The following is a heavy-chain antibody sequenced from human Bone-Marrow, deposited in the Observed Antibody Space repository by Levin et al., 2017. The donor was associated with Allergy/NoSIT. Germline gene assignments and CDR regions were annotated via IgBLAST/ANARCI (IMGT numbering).Heavy chain of an antibody. CDR2: VYHDGST. V-gene: IGHV4-38-2*02. Sequence: PSETLSLTCGVSGYVINSHYYWGWIRQPPGKGLEWIGSVYHDGSTFYNPSLQSRVTISVDTSKNQFSLKLTSVTAADTAVYYCMREPSNSGSPDHWGQGTLVNVSS. D-gene: IGHD1-26*01. CDR1: GYVINSHYY. J-gene: IGHJ4*02. CDR3: MREPSNSGSPDH.